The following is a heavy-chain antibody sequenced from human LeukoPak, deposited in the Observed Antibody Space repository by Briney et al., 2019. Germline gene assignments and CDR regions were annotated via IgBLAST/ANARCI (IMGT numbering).Heavy chain of an antibody. CDR1: GYSFTSYW. J-gene: IGHJ4*02. D-gene: IGHD1-26*01. V-gene: IGHV5-51*01. CDR2: IYPGDSDT. CDR3: ARVGGSSAYYFDY. Sequence: GESLKISCKGSGYSFTSYWIGWVRQMPGKGLGWMGIIYPGDSDTRYSPSFQGQVTISADKSTSTAYLQWSSLKASDTAMYYCARVGGSSAYYFDYWGQGPLVTVSS.